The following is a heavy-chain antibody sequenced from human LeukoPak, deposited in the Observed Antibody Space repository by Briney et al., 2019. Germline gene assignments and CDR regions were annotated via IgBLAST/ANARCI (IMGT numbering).Heavy chain of an antibody. V-gene: IGHV3-74*01. CDR2: ITSDGSST. D-gene: IGHD1-26*01. CDR3: ARGLLGSSTTSDY. CDR1: EFTFSSHW. J-gene: IGHJ4*02. Sequence: ARSLTLACPPAEFTFSSHWMDWVRQAPGNGLVWVSRITSDGSSTSYADSVRGRFTMSRDNARNTLSLQMNSLRVEDTAVYYCARGLLGSSTTSDYWGQGTLVIVFS.